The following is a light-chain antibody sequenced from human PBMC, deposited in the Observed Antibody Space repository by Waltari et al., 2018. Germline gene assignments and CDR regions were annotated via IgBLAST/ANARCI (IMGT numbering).Light chain of an antibody. V-gene: IGKV1-33*01. J-gene: IGKJ3*01. CDR1: QDISKY. Sequence: DIQMTHSPSSLSASVGDRVPITCQASQDISKYLNWYQQRPGRAPKLLIYDASNLETGVPSRFSGSGSGTHFTFTINSLQPEDVATYYCQQYDNLPSAFGPGTKVDLK. CDR2: DAS. CDR3: QQYDNLPSA.